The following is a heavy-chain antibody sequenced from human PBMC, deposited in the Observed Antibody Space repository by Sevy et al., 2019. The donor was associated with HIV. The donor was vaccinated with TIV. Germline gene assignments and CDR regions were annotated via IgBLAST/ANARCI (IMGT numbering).Heavy chain of an antibody. CDR1: GYSLTKLS. CDR2: VDVQDEET. Sequence: ASVKVSFKVSGYSLTKLSIHWVRQGPGKGLEWMGDVDVQDEETIYAKKLQGGLKMTVDTNPDTAYIELRRRPSEDAAVYYCAAVGLRYCSGSSCYQGDWFDPWGQGSLVTVSS. CDR3: AAVGLRYCSGSSCYQGDWFDP. J-gene: IGHJ5*02. D-gene: IGHD2-15*01. V-gene: IGHV1-24*01.